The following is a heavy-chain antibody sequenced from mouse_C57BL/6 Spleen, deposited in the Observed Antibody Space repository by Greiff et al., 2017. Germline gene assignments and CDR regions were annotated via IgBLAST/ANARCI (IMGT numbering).Heavy chain of an antibody. D-gene: IGHD1-1*01. Sequence: DVMLVESGGGLVKPGGSLKLSCAASGFTFSDYGMHWVRQAPEKGLEWVAYISSGSSTLYYADTVKGRFTISRDKAKNNLFLQMTSLRSEDTAMYYCARDYGSSYGDYFDYWGQGTTLTVSS. CDR1: GFTFSDYG. V-gene: IGHV5-17*01. CDR2: ISSGSSTL. CDR3: ARDYGSSYGDYFDY. J-gene: IGHJ2*01.